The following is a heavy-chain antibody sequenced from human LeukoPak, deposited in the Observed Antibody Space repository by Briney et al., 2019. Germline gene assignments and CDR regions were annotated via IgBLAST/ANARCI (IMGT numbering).Heavy chain of an antibody. V-gene: IGHV1-69*13. J-gene: IGHJ6*02. D-gene: IGHD6-19*01. CDR1: GGTFSSYA. CDR3: ATPIAVAGHYYYGMDV. CDR2: IIPIFGTA. Sequence: SVKVSCKASGGTFSSYAISWVRQAPGQGLEWMGGIIPIFGTANYAQKFQGRVTITADESTSTAYMELSSLRSEDTAVYYCATPIAVAGHYYYGMDVWGQGTTVTVSS.